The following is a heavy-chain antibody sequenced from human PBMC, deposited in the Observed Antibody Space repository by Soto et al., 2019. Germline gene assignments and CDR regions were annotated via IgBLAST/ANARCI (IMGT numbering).Heavy chain of an antibody. CDR2: TYYRSKWYN. Sequence: SQTLSLTCAISGDSVSSNSAAWNWIRQSPSRGLEWLGRTYYRSKWYNDYAVSVKSRITINPDTSKNQFSLQLNSVTPEDTAVYYCARGDYGDYLGYYYYMDVWGKGTTVTVSS. V-gene: IGHV6-1*01. CDR1: GDSVSSNSAA. D-gene: IGHD4-17*01. CDR3: ARGDYGDYLGYYYYMDV. J-gene: IGHJ6*03.